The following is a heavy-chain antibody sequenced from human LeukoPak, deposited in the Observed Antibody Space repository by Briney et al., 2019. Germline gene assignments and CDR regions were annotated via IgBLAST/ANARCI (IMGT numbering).Heavy chain of an antibody. V-gene: IGHV3-33*01. J-gene: IGHJ3*02. CDR3: ARDAFDI. CDR2: IWYDGSIE. CDR1: GFTFSSYG. Sequence: GGSLRLSCAASGFTFSSYGMHWVRQAPGKGLEWVAVIWYDGSIEYYADSVKGRFTISRDNSKNTLYLQMNSLRAEDTAVYYCARDAFDIWGQGTMVTVSS.